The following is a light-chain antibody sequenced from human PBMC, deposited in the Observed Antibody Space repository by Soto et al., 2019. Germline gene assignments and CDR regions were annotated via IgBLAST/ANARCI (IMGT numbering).Light chain of an antibody. J-gene: IGKJ4*01. CDR2: GAS. CDR1: QSVDINF. Sequence: EIVLTQSPGTLPLSPGXRATLSCRASQSVDINFLTWYQQKVGQAPRLLIYGASSRATGIPDRFSGSVSGTDFTLTISRLEPEDFAVYYCQQYGTSRLAFGGGTKVDIK. CDR3: QQYGTSRLA. V-gene: IGKV3-20*01.